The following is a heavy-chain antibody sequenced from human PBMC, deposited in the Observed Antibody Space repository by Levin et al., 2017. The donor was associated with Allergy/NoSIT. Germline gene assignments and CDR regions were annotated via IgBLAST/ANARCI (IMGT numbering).Heavy chain of an antibody. CDR2: IKTKAHGGTR. D-gene: IGHD4-11*01. J-gene: IGHJ4*02. CDR3: TTDLDGPGCRNFVCYSDYDY. CDR1: GFSFTYAW. Sequence: GESLKISCAASGFSFTYAWMSWVRQAPGKGLEWVGRIKTKAHGGTREYAAPVQGRFSITRDDSKNTLYLQMSSLKIEDTAVYYCTTDLDGPGCRNFVCYSDYDYWGQGTLVTVSS. V-gene: IGHV3-15*01.